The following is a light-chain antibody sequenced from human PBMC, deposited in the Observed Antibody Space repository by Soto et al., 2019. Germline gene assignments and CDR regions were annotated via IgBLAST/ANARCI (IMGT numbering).Light chain of an antibody. J-gene: IGKJ1*01. V-gene: IGKV3-20*01. Sequence: IVWTQSPGTLSISPGERSTLSCMASQGVSSNYFGWYQQQPGQAPRLLIYAASNRATGTPDRFSGSGSGTDFTLTSSRVEPEDFAVYYCQQDCIPGTFGQGTKVDI. CDR2: AAS. CDR1: QGVSSNY. CDR3: QQDCIPGT.